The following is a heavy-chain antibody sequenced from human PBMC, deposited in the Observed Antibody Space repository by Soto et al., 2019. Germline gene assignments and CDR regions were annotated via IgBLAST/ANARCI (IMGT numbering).Heavy chain of an antibody. V-gene: IGHV3-11*01. CDR3: ARDYDFWSGYLGPPAFDI. CDR1: GFTFSDYY. D-gene: IGHD3-3*01. J-gene: IGHJ3*02. CDR2: ISSSGSTI. Sequence: GGSLRLSCAASGFTFSDYYMSWIRQAPGKGLEWVSYISSSGSTIYYADSVKGRFTISRDNAKNSLYLQMNSLRAEDTAVYYCARDYDFWSGYLGPPAFDIWGQGTMVTVSS.